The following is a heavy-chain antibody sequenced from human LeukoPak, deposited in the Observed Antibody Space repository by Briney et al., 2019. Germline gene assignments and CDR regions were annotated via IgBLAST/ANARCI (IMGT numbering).Heavy chain of an antibody. CDR1: GFTFSRYG. Sequence: GGSLRLSCAASGFTFSRYGMHWVRQAPGKGLEWVAAISYDRTNKYYADSVKGRFTISRDNSKNTLSLQMNSLRAEGTAVYYCAKDSSNWIPDAFDIWGQGTMVTVSS. CDR3: AKDSSNWIPDAFDI. V-gene: IGHV3-30*18. D-gene: IGHD1-1*01. J-gene: IGHJ3*02. CDR2: ISYDRTNK.